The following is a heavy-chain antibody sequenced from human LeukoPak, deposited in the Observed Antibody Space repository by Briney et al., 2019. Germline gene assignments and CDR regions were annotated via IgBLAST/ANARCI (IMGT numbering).Heavy chain of an antibody. D-gene: IGHD3-10*01. J-gene: IGHJ5*01. CDR2: ISSSGSTI. CDR3: ARGYYYGSGTLGPFDS. V-gene: IGHV3-48*03. Sequence: PGGSLRLSCAAPGFSFSSYEMNWVRQAPGKGLEWVSYISSSGSTIYNADSVKGRLTISRDNAKNSLYLQMNSLRAEDTAVYYCARGYYYGSGTLGPFDSWGQGTLVTVSS. CDR1: GFSFSSYE.